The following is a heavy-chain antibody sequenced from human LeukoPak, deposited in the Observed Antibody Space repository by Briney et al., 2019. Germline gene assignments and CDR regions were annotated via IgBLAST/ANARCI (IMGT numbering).Heavy chain of an antibody. V-gene: IGHV4-34*01. Sequence: SETLSLTCGVYGGSFSGYYWSWIRQPPGKGLEWIGEINPRGSTDYNPSLKSRVTLSADTSKNQFSLTLNSVTAADTAVYYCARRRLGYYFDYWGQGTLVTVSP. J-gene: IGHJ4*02. D-gene: IGHD5-24*01. CDR2: INPRGST. CDR3: ARRRLGYYFDY. CDR1: GGSFSGYY.